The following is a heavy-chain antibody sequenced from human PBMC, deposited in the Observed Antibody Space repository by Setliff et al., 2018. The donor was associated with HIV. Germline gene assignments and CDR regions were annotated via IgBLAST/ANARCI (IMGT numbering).Heavy chain of an antibody. CDR2: IKQDESEK. CDR3: TRRYCTSTSCSSPYDY. D-gene: IGHD2-2*01. V-gene: IGHV3-7*01. CDR1: GFIFSKSC. J-gene: IGHJ4*02. Sequence: LRLSCAASGFIFSKSCMSWVRQAPGKGLEWVANIKQDESEKYYVDSVKGRFTISRDNAKNSLYLQMNSLRAEDTAVYYCTRRYCTSTSCSSPYDYWGRGTLVTVSS.